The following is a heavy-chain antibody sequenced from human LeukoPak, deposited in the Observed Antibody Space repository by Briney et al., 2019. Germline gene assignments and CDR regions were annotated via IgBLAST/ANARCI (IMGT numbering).Heavy chain of an antibody. Sequence: RASVKVSCKASGGTFSSYAISWVRQAPGQGLEWMGGIIPIFGTANYAQKFQGRVTITADESTSTAYMELSSLRSEDTAVYYCASSSLLVSFGEDYMDVWGKGTTVTISS. J-gene: IGHJ6*03. CDR2: IIPIFGTA. D-gene: IGHD3-10*01. V-gene: IGHV1-69*13. CDR3: ASSSLLVSFGEDYMDV. CDR1: GGTFSSYA.